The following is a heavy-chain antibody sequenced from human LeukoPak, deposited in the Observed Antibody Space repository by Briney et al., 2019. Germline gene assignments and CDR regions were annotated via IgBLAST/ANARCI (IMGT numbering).Heavy chain of an antibody. CDR2: ICNSGASK. D-gene: IGHD3-22*01. Sequence: GGSLRLSCAASGFTFSTYAMSWVRQAPGKGLEWGFSICNSGASKLYAHPVKGRFTTSRDNSKNTLYLQMKGLRAEDTAVYYCAKAGYDSSGYYLYCYYYYMDVWGKGTTVTVSS. J-gene: IGHJ6*03. V-gene: IGHV3-23*01. CDR3: AKAGYDSSGYYLYCYYYYMDV. CDR1: GFTFSTYA.